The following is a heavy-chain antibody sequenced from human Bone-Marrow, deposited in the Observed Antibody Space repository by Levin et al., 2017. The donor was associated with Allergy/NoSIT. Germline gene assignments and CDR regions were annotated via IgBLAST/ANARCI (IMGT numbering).Heavy chain of an antibody. CDR1: GFTFSSYS. V-gene: IGHV3-48*04. J-gene: IGHJ4*02. CDR3: ARWLGVASDYGDYEGFDY. D-gene: IGHD4-17*01. Sequence: PGGSLRLSCAASGFTFSSYSMNWVRQAPGKGLEWVSYISSSSSTIYYADSVKGRFTISRDNAKNSLYLQMNSLRAEDTAVYYCARWLGVASDYGDYEGFDYWGQGTLVTVSS. CDR2: ISSSSSTI.